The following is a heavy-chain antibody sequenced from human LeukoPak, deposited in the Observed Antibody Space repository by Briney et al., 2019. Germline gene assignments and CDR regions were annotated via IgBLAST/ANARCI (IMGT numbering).Heavy chain of an antibody. D-gene: IGHD4-23*01. Sequence: SPSETLTLTCTVSGGSISSGSYYWSWIRQPAGKGLEWIGRIYTSGSTNYNPSLKSRVTMSVGTSKNQFSLKLSSVTAADTAVYYCARVRDYGGKYWYFDLWGRGTLVTVSS. CDR1: GGSISSGSYY. J-gene: IGHJ2*01. CDR2: IYTSGST. CDR3: ARVRDYGGKYWYFDL. V-gene: IGHV4-61*02.